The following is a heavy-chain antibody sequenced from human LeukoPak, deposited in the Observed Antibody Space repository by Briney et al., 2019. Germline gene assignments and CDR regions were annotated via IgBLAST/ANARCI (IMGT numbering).Heavy chain of an antibody. CDR1: GGSIRSYY. J-gene: IGHJ4*02. CDR3: ARRDSSGWSYFDY. D-gene: IGHD6-19*01. Sequence: PSETLSLTCTVSGGSIRSYYWSWIRQPPGKGLEWIGYIYYSGSANYNPSLKSRVTISVDTSKNQFSLKLSSVTAADTAVYYCARRDSSGWSYFDYWGQGTLVTVSS. CDR2: IYYSGSA. V-gene: IGHV4-59*08.